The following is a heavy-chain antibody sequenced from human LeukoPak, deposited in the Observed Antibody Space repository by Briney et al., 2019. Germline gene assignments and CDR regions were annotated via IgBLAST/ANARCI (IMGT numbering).Heavy chain of an antibody. Sequence: GGSLRLSCVVSGLTFGNAWMSWVRQAPGKGLEWVGRIKSKDVGETTEYTAPVQGRFTISRDDSKNTVYLQMSGLKTEDTAVYYCTTGPGNSGYWGQGTLVTVSS. CDR3: TTGPGNSGY. D-gene: IGHD4-23*01. CDR1: GLTFGNAW. V-gene: IGHV3-15*01. J-gene: IGHJ4*02. CDR2: IKSKDVGETT.